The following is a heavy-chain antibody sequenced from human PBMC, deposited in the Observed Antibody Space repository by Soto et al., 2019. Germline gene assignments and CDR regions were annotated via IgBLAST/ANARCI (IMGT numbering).Heavy chain of an antibody. CDR1: ENTFSTYS. V-gene: IGHV1-46*03. CDR2: INPTTTTT. Sequence: ASLKVSCKASENTFSTYSLHWVRQAPGQGLEWMGVINPTTTTTTDAQKFQGRVTMTRDTSTSTVFLELSSLRSGDTAVYYCARDLYSTSWYVRAFDMWGQGTMVTVSS. CDR3: ARDLYSTSWYVRAFDM. J-gene: IGHJ3*02. D-gene: IGHD6-13*01.